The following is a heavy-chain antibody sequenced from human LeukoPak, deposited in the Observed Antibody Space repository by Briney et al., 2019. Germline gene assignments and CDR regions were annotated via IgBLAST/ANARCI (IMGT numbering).Heavy chain of an antibody. CDR1: GLTFSTSG. Sequence: AGGSLRLSCTASGLTFSTSGFNWVRQAPGKGLEWVASIGPTGSDRYHADSIKGRFTISRDNANNFLYLQMNSLRAEDTAVYYCATETNGRHYEYWGQGTLLTVSS. CDR2: IGPTGSDR. V-gene: IGHV3-21*06. J-gene: IGHJ4*02. D-gene: IGHD1-14*01. CDR3: ATETNGRHYEY.